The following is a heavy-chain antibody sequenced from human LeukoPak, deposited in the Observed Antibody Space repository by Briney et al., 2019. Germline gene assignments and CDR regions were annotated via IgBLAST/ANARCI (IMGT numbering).Heavy chain of an antibody. V-gene: IGHV3-11*01. Sequence: PGGSLRLSCAASGFTFSDYYMSWIRQAPGKGLEWVSYISSSGSTIYYADSVKGRFTSPRDNAKNSLYLQMNSLRAEDTAVYYCAFSMVRGVIGSYYFDYWGQGTLVTVSS. CDR3: AFSMVRGVIGSYYFDY. CDR2: ISSSGSTI. J-gene: IGHJ4*02. D-gene: IGHD3-10*01. CDR1: GFTFSDYY.